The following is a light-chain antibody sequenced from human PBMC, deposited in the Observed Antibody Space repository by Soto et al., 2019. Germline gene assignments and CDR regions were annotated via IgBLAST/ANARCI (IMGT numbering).Light chain of an antibody. CDR2: DVS. V-gene: IGLV2-14*01. CDR1: SSDVGGYNY. CDR3: SSYTSSSTSSDVV. J-gene: IGLJ2*01. Sequence: QSALTQPASVSGSPGQSITISRTGTSSDVGGYNYVSWYQQHPGKAPKLMIYDVSNRPSGVSNRFSGSKSGNTASLTISGLQAEDEADYYCSSYTSSSTSSDVVFGGGTKLTVL.